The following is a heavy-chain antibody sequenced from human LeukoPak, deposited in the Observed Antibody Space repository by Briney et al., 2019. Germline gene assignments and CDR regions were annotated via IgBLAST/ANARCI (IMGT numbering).Heavy chain of an antibody. CDR2: IYHSGNT. V-gene: IGHV4-59*01. CDR1: GGSLSSYY. D-gene: IGHD3-22*01. Sequence: SETLSLTCTVSGGSLSSYYWIWVRQPPGKGLEWIGYIYHSGNTNYNPSLKGRVTISVDTSKSQLSLKLSSVTAADTAVYYCARDRNYYDSSGYYFANWGQGTLVTVSS. CDR3: ARDRNYYDSSGYYFAN. J-gene: IGHJ4*02.